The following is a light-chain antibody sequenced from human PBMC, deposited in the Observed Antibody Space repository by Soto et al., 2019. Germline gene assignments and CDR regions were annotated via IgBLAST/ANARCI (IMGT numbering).Light chain of an antibody. CDR3: SSYTSSRTLV. Sequence: QSALTQPASVSGSPGQSITISCTGTSRDVGGYNYVSWYQHHPGKAPKLMIYEINHRPSGVSDRFSGSKSGNTASLTISGLQAEDESDYYCSSYTSSRTLVFGGGTKVTVL. CDR2: EIN. J-gene: IGLJ2*01. CDR1: SRDVGGYNY. V-gene: IGLV2-14*01.